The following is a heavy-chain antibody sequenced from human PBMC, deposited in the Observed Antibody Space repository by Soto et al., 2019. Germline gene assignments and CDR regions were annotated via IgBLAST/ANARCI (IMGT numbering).Heavy chain of an antibody. Sequence: EVQLVESGGGLVKSGASLRLSCAASGFSFIRHSMNWVRQAPGKGPEWVSSISSSSSYIYYADAVKGRFTISRDNAKNSLYLQMNSLRADDTAVYHCARDLGNLDREYSSIYYFDYWGQGTLVTVSS. D-gene: IGHD6-6*01. CDR2: ISSSSSYI. CDR1: GFSFIRHS. V-gene: IGHV3-21*01. CDR3: ARDLGNLDREYSSIYYFDY. J-gene: IGHJ4*02.